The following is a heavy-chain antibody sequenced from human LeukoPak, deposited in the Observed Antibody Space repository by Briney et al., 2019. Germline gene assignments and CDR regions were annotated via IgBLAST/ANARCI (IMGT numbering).Heavy chain of an antibody. V-gene: IGHV4-59*01. CDR2: IYYSGST. J-gene: IGHJ4*02. CDR1: GGSISSYY. Sequence: SETLSLTCTVSGGSISSYYWSWIRQPPGKGLEWIGYIYYSGSTNYNPSLKSRVTISVDTSKNQFSLKLSSVTAADTAVYYCARDSAGDSSSWYRGGGLDYWGQGTLVTVSS. CDR3: ARDSAGDSSSWYRGGGLDY. D-gene: IGHD6-13*01.